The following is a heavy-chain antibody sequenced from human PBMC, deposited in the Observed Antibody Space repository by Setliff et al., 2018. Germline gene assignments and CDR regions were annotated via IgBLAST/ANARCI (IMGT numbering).Heavy chain of an antibody. CDR1: GLIFSNNW. CDR3: VRDVSRWLQFLGSFDQ. V-gene: IGHV3-7*03. J-gene: IGHJ4*02. D-gene: IGHD5-12*01. Sequence: GGSLRLSCVASGLIFSNNWMSWVRQAPGKGLEWVTNINKDGSERNYVDSVKGRFAISRDNAKNSLYLQMHSLRAEDTAVYYCVRDVSRWLQFLGSFDQWGQGTLVTVSS. CDR2: INKDGSER.